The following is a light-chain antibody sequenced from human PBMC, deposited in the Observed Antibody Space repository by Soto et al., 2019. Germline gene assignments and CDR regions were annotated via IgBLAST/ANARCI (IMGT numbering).Light chain of an antibody. Sequence: QSVLTQPPSASGTPGQRVTISCSGSRSNIGSNYVYWYQQLPGTVPQLLIYRNSERPSGVPDRFSGSKSGTSDSLAISGLRSEDEADYYCAAWDDSLSGVVFGGGTKLTVL. CDR2: RNS. CDR1: RSNIGSNY. V-gene: IGLV1-47*01. J-gene: IGLJ2*01. CDR3: AAWDDSLSGVV.